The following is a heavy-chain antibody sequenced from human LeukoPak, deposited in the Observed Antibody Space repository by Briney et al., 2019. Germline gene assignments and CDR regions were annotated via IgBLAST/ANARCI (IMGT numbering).Heavy chain of an antibody. D-gene: IGHD6-25*01. CDR3: ARGLRLYYYMDV. CDR1: GGSISSYY. CDR2: IYYSGST. Sequence: ASETLSLTCTVSGGSISSYYWSWIRQPPGKGLEWIGYIYYSGSTNYNPSLKSRVTISVDTSKNQFSLKLSSVTAADTAVYYCARGLRLYYYMDVWGKGTTVTVSS. J-gene: IGHJ6*03. V-gene: IGHV4-59*01.